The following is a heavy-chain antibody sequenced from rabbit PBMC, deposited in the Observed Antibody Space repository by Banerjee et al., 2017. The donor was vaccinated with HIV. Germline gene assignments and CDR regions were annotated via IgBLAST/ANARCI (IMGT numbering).Heavy chain of an antibody. CDR2: IATGDGST. V-gene: IGHV1S43*01. CDR1: GFSFAIAYS. J-gene: IGHJ2*01. D-gene: IGHD6-1*01. Sequence: QSLEESGGDLVKPEGSLTLTCTASGFSFAIAYSMCWVRQAPGKGLELIACIATGDGSTYYASWAKGRFTISRSTSLNTVDLRMTSLTAADTATYFCASGLSLRYIYGYAGFAYATDAFDPWGPGTSSPS. CDR3: ASGLSLRYIYGYAGFAYATDAFDP.